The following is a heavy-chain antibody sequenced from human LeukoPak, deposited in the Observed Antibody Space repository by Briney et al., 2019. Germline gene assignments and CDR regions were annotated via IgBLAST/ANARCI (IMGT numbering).Heavy chain of an antibody. D-gene: IGHD3-22*01. V-gene: IGHV1-69*13. CDR1: GGTFSSYA. CDR2: IIPIFGTA. CDR3: ARGNYDSSGYLFDY. J-gene: IGHJ4*02. Sequence: ASVKVSCKASGGTFSSYAISWVRQAPGQGLEWMGGIIPIFGTANYAQKFQGRVTITADESTSAAYMELSSLRSEDTAVYYCARGNYDSSGYLFDYWGQGTLVTVSS.